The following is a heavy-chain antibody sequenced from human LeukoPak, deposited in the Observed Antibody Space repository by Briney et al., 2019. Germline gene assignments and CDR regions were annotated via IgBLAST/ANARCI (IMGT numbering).Heavy chain of an antibody. J-gene: IGHJ5*02. Sequence: ASVKVSCKASGYTFTSYDINWVRQATGQGLEWMGWMNPNSGNTGYAQKFQGRVTMTRNTSISTAYVELSSLRSEDTAVYYCARVRIAAAVSLFFRFDPWGQGTLVTVSS. V-gene: IGHV1-8*01. CDR1: GYTFTSYD. CDR3: ARVRIAAAVSLFFRFDP. CDR2: MNPNSGNT. D-gene: IGHD6-13*01.